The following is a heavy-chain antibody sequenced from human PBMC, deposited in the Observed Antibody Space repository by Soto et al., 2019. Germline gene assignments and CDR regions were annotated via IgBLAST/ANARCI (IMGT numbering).Heavy chain of an antibody. Sequence: ASVKGSCKASGYTFTSYGISWVRQAPGEGLEWMGWISAYNGNTNYAQKLQGRVTMTTDTSTSTAYMELRSLRSNDTAVYYCARAKRGDYYDCSDYYGSDRFDPSCQATRVTV. V-gene: IGHV1-18*01. J-gene: IGHJ5*02. CDR3: ARAKRGDYYDCSDYYGSDRFDP. D-gene: IGHD3-22*01. CDR2: ISAYNGNT. CDR1: GYTFTSYG.